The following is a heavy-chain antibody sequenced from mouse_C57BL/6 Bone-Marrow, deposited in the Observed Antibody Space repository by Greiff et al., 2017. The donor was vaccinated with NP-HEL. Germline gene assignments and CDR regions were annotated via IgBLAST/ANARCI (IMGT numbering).Heavy chain of an antibody. CDR1: GFTFSSYA. V-gene: IGHV5-4*01. CDR3: ARDRYYYGSSYGRNYFDY. J-gene: IGHJ2*01. D-gene: IGHD1-1*01. Sequence: EVKLMESGGGLVKPGGSLKLSCAASGFTFSSYAMSWVRQTPEKRLEWVATISDGGSYTYYPDNVKGRFTISRDNAKNNLYLQISHLKSEDTAMYYCARDRYYYGSSYGRNYFDYWGQGTTLTVSS. CDR2: ISDGGSYT.